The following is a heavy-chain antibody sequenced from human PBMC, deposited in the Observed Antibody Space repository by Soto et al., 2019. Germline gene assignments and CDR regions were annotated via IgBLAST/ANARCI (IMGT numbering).Heavy chain of an antibody. V-gene: IGHV4-59*01. D-gene: IGHD3-3*01. J-gene: IGHJ5*02. CDR1: GGSISSYY. Sequence: SETLSLTCTVSGGSISSYYWSWIRQPPGKGLEWIGYIYYSGSTNYNPSLKSRVTISVDTSKNQFSLKLSSVTAADTAVYYCAREFFGADNWFDPWGQGTLVTVSS. CDR3: AREFFGADNWFDP. CDR2: IYYSGST.